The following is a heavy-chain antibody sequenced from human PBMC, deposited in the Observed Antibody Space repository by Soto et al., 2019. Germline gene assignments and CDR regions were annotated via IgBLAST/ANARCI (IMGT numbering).Heavy chain of an antibody. Sequence: GASVKVSCKASGGTFSSYTISWVRQAPGQGLEWMGWISAYNGNTNYAQKLQGRVTMTTDTSTSTTYMELRSLRSDDTAVYYCARDRPKDSSGYCRPFDYWGQGTLVTVSS. CDR3: ARDRPKDSSGYCRPFDY. V-gene: IGHV1-18*01. CDR1: GGTFSSYT. CDR2: ISAYNGNT. J-gene: IGHJ4*02. D-gene: IGHD3-22*01.